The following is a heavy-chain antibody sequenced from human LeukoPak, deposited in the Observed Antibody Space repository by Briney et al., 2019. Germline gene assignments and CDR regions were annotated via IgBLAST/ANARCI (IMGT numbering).Heavy chain of an antibody. CDR2: VSISSGTI. J-gene: IGHJ4*02. CDR3: ARDLLAAAGTQDY. CDR1: GFTFSGHN. D-gene: IGHD6-13*01. V-gene: IGHV3-48*04. Sequence: GGSLRLSCAASGFTFSGHNMNWVRQAPGRGLEWISFVSISSGTIYYADSVKGRFTISRDNAKNSLYLQMNSLRAEDTAVYYCARDLLAAAGTQDYWGQGTLVTVSS.